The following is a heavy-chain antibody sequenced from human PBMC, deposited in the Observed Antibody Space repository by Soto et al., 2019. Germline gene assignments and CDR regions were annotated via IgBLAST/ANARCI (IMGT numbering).Heavy chain of an antibody. CDR1: GDSISSDNW. CDR3: ARGTIQRIFDY. CDR2: IYHSGST. V-gene: IGHV4-4*02. J-gene: IGHJ4*02. D-gene: IGHD1-1*01. Sequence: QVQLQESGPGLVKPSGTLSLTCAVSGDSISSDNWWTWVRQPPGKGMEGIGEIYHSGSTYYNPSLKSRVLISIGNSKNQFSLQLYSVTAEDTAIYYFARGTIQRIFDYWGQGTVVSVSS.